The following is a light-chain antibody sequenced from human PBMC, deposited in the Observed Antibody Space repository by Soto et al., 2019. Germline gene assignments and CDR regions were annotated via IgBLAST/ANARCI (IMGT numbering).Light chain of an antibody. J-gene: IGKJ1*01. CDR2: DAS. Sequence: DIQMTQSPSTLSASVGDRVTITCRASQSMTGWLAWYQQKPGKAPNLLIYDASSLKRGVPSRFSGSGSGTEFTLTISSLQPDDFATYYCQQYNSYSTWTFGHGTKVEIK. V-gene: IGKV1-5*01. CDR1: QSMTGW. CDR3: QQYNSYSTWT.